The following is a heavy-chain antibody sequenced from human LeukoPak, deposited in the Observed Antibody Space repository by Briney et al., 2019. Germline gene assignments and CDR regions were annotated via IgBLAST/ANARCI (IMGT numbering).Heavy chain of an antibody. CDR2: VYYSGST. CDR1: GGSISTYY. V-gene: IGHV4-59*08. CDR3: ARHYYDILTGYYYFDY. J-gene: IGHJ4*02. Sequence: PSETLSLTCTVSGGSISTYYWSWIRQSPGKGLEWIGYVYYSGSTNYNPSLKSRVTISVGTSKNQFSLKLTSVTAADTAVYYCARHYYDILTGYYYFDYWGQGTLVTVSS. D-gene: IGHD3-9*01.